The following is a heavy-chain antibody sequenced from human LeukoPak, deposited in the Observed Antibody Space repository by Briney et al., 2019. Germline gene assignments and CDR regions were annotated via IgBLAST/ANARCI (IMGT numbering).Heavy chain of an antibody. CDR3: ARDRGWLQLISYAFDI. V-gene: IGHV4-4*07. D-gene: IGHD5-24*01. Sequence: PSETLSLTCTVSGGSISSYYWSWIRQPAGKGLEWIGRIYTSGSITYNPSLKSRVSMSVDTSKNQFSLNLSSVTAADTAVYYCARDRGWLQLISYAFDIWGQGTMVTVSS. CDR1: GGSISSYY. CDR2: IYTSGSI. J-gene: IGHJ3*02.